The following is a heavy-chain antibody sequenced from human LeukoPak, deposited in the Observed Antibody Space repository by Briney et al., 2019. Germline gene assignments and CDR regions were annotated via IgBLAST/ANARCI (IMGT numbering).Heavy chain of an antibody. CDR2: IYYSGST. J-gene: IGHJ4*02. Sequence: SETLSLTCTVSGRSISSYYWSWIRQPPGKGLELIGYIYYSGSTNYNPSLKSIVTISVDTSKNQFSLKLSSVTAADTAVYSCARVSSGVYFDYWGQGTLVTVSS. V-gene: IGHV4-59*01. CDR1: GRSISSYY. D-gene: IGHD2-15*01. CDR3: ARVSSGVYFDY.